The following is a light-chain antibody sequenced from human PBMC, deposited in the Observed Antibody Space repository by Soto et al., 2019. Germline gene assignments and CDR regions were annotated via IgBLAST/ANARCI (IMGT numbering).Light chain of an antibody. CDR3: QQYNTWPPLT. Sequence: EIVLTQSPGTLSLSPGERATLSCRASQSVSSSHLAWYQQKPGQAPRLLIYGASTRATGIPDRFSGSGSGTDFTLTISRLEPEDFVVYYCQQYNTWPPLTFGGGTKLEIK. J-gene: IGKJ4*01. CDR1: QSVSSSH. CDR2: GAS. V-gene: IGKV3-20*01.